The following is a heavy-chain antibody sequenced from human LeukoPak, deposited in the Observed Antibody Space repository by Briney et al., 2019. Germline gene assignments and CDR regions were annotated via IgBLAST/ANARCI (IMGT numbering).Heavy chain of an antibody. CDR2: INSDGSST. Sequence: GGSLRLSCAASGFTFSSYWMHWVRQAPGKGLVWVSRINSDGSSTSYADSVKGRFTISRDNAKNTLYLQMNSLRAEDTAVYYCARKGPAAPLYYYGMDVWGKGTTVTVSS. J-gene: IGHJ6*04. CDR3: ARKGPAAPLYYYGMDV. CDR1: GFTFSSYW. V-gene: IGHV3-74*01. D-gene: IGHD2-2*01.